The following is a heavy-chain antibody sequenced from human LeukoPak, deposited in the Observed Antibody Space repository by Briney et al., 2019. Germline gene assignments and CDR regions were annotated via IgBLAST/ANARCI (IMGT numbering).Heavy chain of an antibody. V-gene: IGHV1-18*01. D-gene: IGHD3-22*01. CDR1: GYTFTSYG. CDR3: ARDLRATYYYDSSSTAFDY. J-gene: IGHJ4*02. CDR2: ISAYTGNT. Sequence: ASVKVSCKASGYTFTSYGISWVRQAPGQGLEWMGWISAYTGNTNYAQKLQGRVTRTTDTSTSTAYMELRSLRSDDTAVYYCARDLRATYYYDSSSTAFDYWGQGTLVTVSS.